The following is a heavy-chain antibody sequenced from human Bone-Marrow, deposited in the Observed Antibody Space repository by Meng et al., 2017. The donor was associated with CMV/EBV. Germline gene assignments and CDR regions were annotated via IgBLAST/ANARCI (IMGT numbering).Heavy chain of an antibody. V-gene: IGHV1-18*01. D-gene: IGHD6-13*01. Sequence: YTVTSDGISRVRQAPEEGREGKGWISANKGNTNNAQRLQGRDTMTTDTSTSTAYMEPRNLRSDDTAVYYCARDKRIAAAGAYDGFDPWGQGTLVTVSS. CDR3: ARDKRIAAAGAYDGFDP. J-gene: IGHJ5*02. CDR2: ISANKGNT. CDR1: YTVTSDG.